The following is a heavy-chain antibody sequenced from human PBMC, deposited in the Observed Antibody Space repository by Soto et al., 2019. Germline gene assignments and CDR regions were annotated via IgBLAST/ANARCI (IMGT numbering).Heavy chain of an antibody. CDR1: GGSLSGYY. Sequence: QVQLQQWGAGLLKPSETLSLTCAVYGGSLSGYYWTWIRRPPGKGLEWIGEIHHSGSINYNSSLKSRVTISADTSKNQFFLKLSSVTAADTAVYYCSRGGDAYKAGNDWGQGTLVTVSS. CDR2: IHHSGSI. J-gene: IGHJ4*02. D-gene: IGHD1-1*01. CDR3: SRGGDAYKAGND. V-gene: IGHV4-34*01.